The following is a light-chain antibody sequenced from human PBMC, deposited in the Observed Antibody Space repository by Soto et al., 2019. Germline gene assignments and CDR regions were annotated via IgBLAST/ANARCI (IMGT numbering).Light chain of an antibody. V-gene: IGKV3-15*01. CDR2: DTS. CDR3: QQYVQWPPGT. CDR1: QSVSSS. J-gene: IGKJ1*01. Sequence: EIVVTQSPATLSVSPGERVTLSCRASQSVSSSLAWYQQMPGQAPRLLIYDTSTMAPGIASRFSGSASGTEFTLTICRLQSEDVAGYYCQQYVQWPPGTSGQGTTVEIK.